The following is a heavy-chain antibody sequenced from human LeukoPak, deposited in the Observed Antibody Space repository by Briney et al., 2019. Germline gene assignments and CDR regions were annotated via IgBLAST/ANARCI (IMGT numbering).Heavy chain of an antibody. CDR2: IIPILGIA. CDR3: ASYSGDPASYFDY. CDR1: GGTFSSYA. D-gene: IGHD2-21*02. Sequence: LVKVSCKASGGTFSSYAISWVRQAPGQGLEWMGRIIPILGIANYAQKFQGRVTITADKSTSTAYMELSSLRSEDTAVYYCASYSGDPASYFDYWGQGTLVTVSS. J-gene: IGHJ4*02. V-gene: IGHV1-69*04.